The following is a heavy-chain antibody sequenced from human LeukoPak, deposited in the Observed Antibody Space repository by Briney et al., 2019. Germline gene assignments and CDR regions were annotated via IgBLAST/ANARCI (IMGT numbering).Heavy chain of an antibody. CDR3: ARGASRSFDY. CDR2: INPNSGGT. J-gene: IGHJ4*02. Sequence: ASVKVSCKASGYAFTGYYMHWVRQAPGQGLEWMGWINPNSGGTNYAQKFQGRVTMTRDTSISTAYMELSSLRSEDTAVYYCARGASRSFDYWGQGTLVTVSS. V-gene: IGHV1-2*02. CDR1: GYAFTGYY.